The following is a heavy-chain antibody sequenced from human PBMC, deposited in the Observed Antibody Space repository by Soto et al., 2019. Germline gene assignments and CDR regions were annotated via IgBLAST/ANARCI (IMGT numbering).Heavy chain of an antibody. CDR3: ARDHGNGFDP. Sequence: QVQLVESGGGLVKPGSSLRLSCTASGFSFGAYYMSWIRQAPGKGLEWISYISGSGRTIDFAVPVKGRFTISRDNANESTYLLLNSLRAEDTAIYYCARDHGNGFDPWGQGTLVTVAS. J-gene: IGHJ5*02. CDR2: ISGSGRTI. V-gene: IGHV3-11*01. CDR1: GFSFGAYY.